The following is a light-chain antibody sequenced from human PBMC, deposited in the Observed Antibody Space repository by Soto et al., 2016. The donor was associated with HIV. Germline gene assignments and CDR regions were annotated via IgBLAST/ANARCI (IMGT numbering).Light chain of an antibody. J-gene: IGLJ2*01. CDR3: QVWDSSSDHMI. V-gene: IGLV3-25*02. CDR1: ALPKQY. CDR2: KDN. Sequence: SYELTQPPSVSVSPGQTARITCSGDALPKQYAYWYQQKPGQAPVLVIYKDNERPSGIPERFSGSNSGNTATLTISRVEAGDEAGYYCQVWDSSSDHMIFGGGTKLTVL.